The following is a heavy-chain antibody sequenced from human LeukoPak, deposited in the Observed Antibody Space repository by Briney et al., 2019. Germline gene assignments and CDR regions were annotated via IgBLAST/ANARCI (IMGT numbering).Heavy chain of an antibody. CDR3: ARLTVRGYYDSSGYPSDAFDI. V-gene: IGHV5-51*01. CDR1: GNSFTTYW. J-gene: IGHJ3*02. CDR2: IYPGDSDT. Sequence: GESLKISCKGSGNSFTTYWIGWVRQMPGKGLEWMGIIYPGDSDTRYSPSFQDQVTISADKSISTAYLQWSSLKASDTAMYYCARLTVRGYYDSSGYPSDAFDIWGQGTMVTVSS. D-gene: IGHD3-22*01.